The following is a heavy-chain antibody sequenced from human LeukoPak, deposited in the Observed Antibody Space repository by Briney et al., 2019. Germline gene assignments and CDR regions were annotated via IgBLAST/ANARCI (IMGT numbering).Heavy chain of an antibody. V-gene: IGHV1-69*05. CDR1: GGTFSSYA. CDR3: ARGVGDPGYYFDY. D-gene: IGHD1-26*01. CDR2: IIPIFGTA. J-gene: IGHJ4*02. Sequence: ASVKVSCKASGGTFSSYAISWVRQAPGQGLEWMGGIIPIFGTANYAQKFQGRVTITTDESTSTAYMELSSLRSEDTAVYYCARGVGDPGYYFDYWGQGTLVTVSS.